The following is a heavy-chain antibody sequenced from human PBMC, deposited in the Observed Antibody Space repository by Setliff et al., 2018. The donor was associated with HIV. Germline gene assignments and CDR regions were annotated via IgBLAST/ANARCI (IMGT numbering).Heavy chain of an antibody. CDR1: GGSFSGYY. CDR3: ARGVNFGY. CDR2: IYIYNSGST. J-gene: IGHJ4*02. Sequence: SETLSLTCSVSGGSFSGYYWSWIRQPPGKGLEWIGYIYIYNSGSTNYNPSLTSRVTISADTSRNQFSLKLTSVTAADTAIYYCARGVNFGYWGQGTQVTVSS. D-gene: IGHD3-3*01. V-gene: IGHV4-59*01.